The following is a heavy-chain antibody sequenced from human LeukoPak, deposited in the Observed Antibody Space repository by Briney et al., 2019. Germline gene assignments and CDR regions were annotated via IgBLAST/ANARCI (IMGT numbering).Heavy chain of an antibody. J-gene: IGHJ3*02. D-gene: IGHD4/OR15-4a*01. CDR1: GYTFTSYG. Sequence: ASVKVSCKASGYTFTSYGISWVRQAPGQGLEWMGGIIPIFGTANYSQKFQGRVTITADKSTSTAYMELSSLRSDDTAVYYCARPLRTIRLNDAFDIWGQGTMVTVSS. V-gene: IGHV1-69*06. CDR3: ARPLRTIRLNDAFDI. CDR2: IIPIFGTA.